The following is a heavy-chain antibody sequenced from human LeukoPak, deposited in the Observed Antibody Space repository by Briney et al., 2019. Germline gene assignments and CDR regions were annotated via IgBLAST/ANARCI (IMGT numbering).Heavy chain of an antibody. V-gene: IGHV3-11*01. J-gene: IGHJ3*02. Sequence: PGGSLRLSCAASGFTFSDYYMSWVRQAPGKGLEWVSYISSSGSTIYYADSVKGRFTISRDNAKNSLYLQMNSLRAEDTAVYYCARDIVVVVAATPGAFDIWGQGTMVTVSS. CDR2: ISSSGSTI. CDR1: GFTFSDYY. CDR3: ARDIVVVVAATPGAFDI. D-gene: IGHD2-15*01.